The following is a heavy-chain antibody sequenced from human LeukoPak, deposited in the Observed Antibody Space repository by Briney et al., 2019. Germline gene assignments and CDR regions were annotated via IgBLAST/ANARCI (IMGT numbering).Heavy chain of an antibody. D-gene: IGHD6-19*01. CDR2: ISAYNGNT. CDR1: GYTFTSYG. CDR3: ARDRLSSGWYDYYYGMDV. Sequence: ASVKVSCKASGYTFTSYGISWARQAPGRGLEWMGWISAYNGNTNYAQKLQGRVTMTTDTSTSTAYMELRSLRSDDTAVYYCARDRLSSGWYDYYYGMDVWGQGTTVTVSS. V-gene: IGHV1-18*01. J-gene: IGHJ6*02.